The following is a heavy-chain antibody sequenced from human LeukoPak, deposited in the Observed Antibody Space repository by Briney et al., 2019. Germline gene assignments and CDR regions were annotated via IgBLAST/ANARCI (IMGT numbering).Heavy chain of an antibody. V-gene: IGHV4-30-2*01. CDR1: GGSISSGGYS. D-gene: IGHD3-22*01. CDR3: ARAYYYDSSGYYYVGDAFDI. CDR2: IYHSGST. Sequence: SQTLSLTCAVSGGSISSGGYSWSWIRQPPGKGLEWIGYIYHSGSTYYNPSLKSRVTISVDRSKNQFSLKLSSVTAADTAVYYCARAYYYDSSGYYYVGDAFDIWGQGTMVTVSS. J-gene: IGHJ3*02.